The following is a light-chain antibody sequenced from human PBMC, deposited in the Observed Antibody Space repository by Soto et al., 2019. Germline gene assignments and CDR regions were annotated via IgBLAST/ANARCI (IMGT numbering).Light chain of an antibody. Sequence: EIVLTQSPGSLSLSPGQRATLSCRASQSVDTTFFAWYQKKPGQAPRLLIYGAYKRATGIPDRFSGSRSGTDFTLIISRPEPEDFAVYYCQQYMSSVTFGQGTKLEIK. J-gene: IGKJ1*01. CDR3: QQYMSSVT. V-gene: IGKV3-20*01. CDR2: GAY. CDR1: QSVDTTF.